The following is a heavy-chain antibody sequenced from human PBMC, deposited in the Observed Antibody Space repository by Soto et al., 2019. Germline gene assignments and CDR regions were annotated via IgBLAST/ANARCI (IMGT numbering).Heavy chain of an antibody. CDR3: AKVTVYGDYVWYFDY. CDR2: ISGSGGST. D-gene: IGHD4-17*01. V-gene: IGHV3-23*01. J-gene: IGHJ4*02. CDR1: GFTFSSYA. Sequence: GGSLRLSCAASGFTFSSYAMSWVRQAPGKGLEWVSAISGSGGSTYYADSVKGRFTISRDNSKNTLYLQMNSLRAEDTAVYYCAKVTVYGDYVWYFDYWGQGTLVTVSS.